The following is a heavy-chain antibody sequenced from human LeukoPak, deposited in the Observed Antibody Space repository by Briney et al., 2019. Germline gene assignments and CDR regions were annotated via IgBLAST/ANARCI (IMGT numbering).Heavy chain of an antibody. CDR1: GYTFTSYY. CDR2: INPSGGST. D-gene: IGHD6-13*01. CDR3: ARAAERYSSSWPFDY. V-gene: IGHV1-46*01. J-gene: IGHJ4*02. Sequence: ASVKVSCKASGYTFTSYYMHWVRQAPGQGLEWMGIINPSGGSTSYAQKFQGRVTMTRDTSISTAYMELSRLRSDDTAVYYCARAAERYSSSWPFDYWGQGTLVTVSS.